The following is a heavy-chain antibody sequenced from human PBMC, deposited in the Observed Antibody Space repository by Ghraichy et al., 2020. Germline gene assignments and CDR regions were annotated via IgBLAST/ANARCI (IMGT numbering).Heavy chain of an antibody. CDR1: GGTFSSYA. J-gene: IGHJ4*02. CDR3: AIGDSSGYYSIDY. D-gene: IGHD3-22*01. CDR2: IIPIFGTA. V-gene: IGHV1-69*13. Sequence: PVKVSCKASGGTFSSYAISWVRQAPGQGLEWMGGIIPIFGTANYAQKFQGRVTITADESTSTAYMELSSLRSEDTAVYYCAIGDSSGYYSIDYWGQGTLVTVSS.